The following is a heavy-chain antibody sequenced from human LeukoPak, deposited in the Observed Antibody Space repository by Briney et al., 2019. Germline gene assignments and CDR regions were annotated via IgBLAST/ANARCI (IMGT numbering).Heavy chain of an antibody. CDR3: ASGSESWGLLPKFYFDY. J-gene: IGHJ4*02. D-gene: IGHD1-26*01. V-gene: IGHV4-59*01. CDR1: GASISSYY. Sequence: SETLSLTCTVSGASISSYYWSWIRQPPGKGLEWIGYIYYSGYTDHNPSLKSRVTISIDTSKNQSSLKLSSVTAADTAVYYCASGSESWGLLPKFYFDYWGQGTLVTVSS. CDR2: IYYSGYT.